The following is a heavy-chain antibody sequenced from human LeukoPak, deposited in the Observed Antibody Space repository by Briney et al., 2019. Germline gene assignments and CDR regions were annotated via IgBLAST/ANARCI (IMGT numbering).Heavy chain of an antibody. CDR1: GGSFSGYY. CDR2: INHSGST. CDR3: ARGDSSSWSYGMDV. D-gene: IGHD6-13*01. J-gene: IGHJ6*02. Sequence: PSETLSLTCAVYGGSFSGYYWSWVRQPPGKGLEWIGEINHSGSTNYNPSLKSRVTISVDTSKNQFSLKLSSVTAADTAVYYCARGDSSSWSYGMDVWGQGTTVTVSS. V-gene: IGHV4-34*01.